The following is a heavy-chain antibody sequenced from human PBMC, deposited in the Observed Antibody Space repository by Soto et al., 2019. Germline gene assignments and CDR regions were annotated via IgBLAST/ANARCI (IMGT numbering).Heavy chain of an antibody. J-gene: IGHJ2*01. CDR3: AEGWGITMIGSGAFGRYFDL. V-gene: IGHV3-23*01. CDR1: GFTFSSYA. Sequence: GGSLRLSCAASGFTFSSYAMSWVRQAPGKGLEWVSAISGSGGSTYYADSVKGRFTISRDNSKNTLYLQMNSLRAEDTAVYYCAEGWGITMIGSGAFGRYFDLWGRGTLVTVSS. D-gene: IGHD3-22*01. CDR2: ISGSGGST.